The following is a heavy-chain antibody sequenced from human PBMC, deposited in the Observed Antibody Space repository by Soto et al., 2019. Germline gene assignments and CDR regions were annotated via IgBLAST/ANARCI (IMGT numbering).Heavy chain of an antibody. CDR2: VNPILSMS. CDR3: ASSYGSGYRAFDS. Sequence: QVQLVQSGAEVKRPGSSVKVSCKASGDTFNFYSINWVRQAPGVGLEWVGRVNPILSMSNYAQRFQGRVTIPADKSTRTAYMELRSLRCEDTASYYCASSYGSGYRAFDSWGKGALVPVSS. J-gene: IGHJ4*02. V-gene: IGHV1-69*02. CDR1: GDTFNFYS. D-gene: IGHD3-10*01.